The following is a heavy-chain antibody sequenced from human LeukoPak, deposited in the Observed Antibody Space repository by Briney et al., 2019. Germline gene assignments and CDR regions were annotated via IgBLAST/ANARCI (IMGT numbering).Heavy chain of an antibody. CDR1: GDSVSSNSTA. D-gene: IGHD6-13*01. V-gene: IGHV6-1*01. J-gene: IGHJ4*02. CDR3: ARGSRSWSIDY. CDR2: TYYRSKWFN. Sequence: SQTLSLICRFSGDSVSSNSTAWTWIRQSPSRGLEWLRRTYYRSKWFNDYATSVESRITINPDTSKNQFSLQLNSATPEDTAVYYCARGSRSWSIDYWGQGTLVTVSS.